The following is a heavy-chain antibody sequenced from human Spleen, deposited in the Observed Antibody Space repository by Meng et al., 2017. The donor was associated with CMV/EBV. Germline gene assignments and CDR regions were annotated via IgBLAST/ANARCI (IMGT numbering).Heavy chain of an antibody. CDR3: ARGGSTDAFDI. V-gene: IGHV3-21*04. J-gene: IGHJ3*02. CDR1: GFTFSSYS. Sequence: GESLKISCAASGFTFSSYSMNWVRQAPGKGLEWVSSISSSSSYIYYADSVKGRFTISRDNAKNSLYLQMNSLRAEDTAVYFCARGGSTDAFDIWGQGTMVTVSS. D-gene: IGHD5/OR15-5a*01. CDR2: ISSSSSYI.